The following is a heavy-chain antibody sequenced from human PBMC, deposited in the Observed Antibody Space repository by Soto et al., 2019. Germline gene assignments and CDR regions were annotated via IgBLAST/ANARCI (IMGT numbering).Heavy chain of an antibody. J-gene: IGHJ3*02. CDR2: LVGSNI. CDR3: AHSPPYYYDSSGHLVFGDPDAFDI. CDR1: DSPLMIMP. Sequence: GGSLDSPVQPLDSPLMIMPCTGSGKLQGRAWSGSQVLVGSNIFYADSVKGRFTISRDNSKNTLYLQMNSLRVEDTAVYYCAHSPPYYYDSSGHLVFGDPDAFDIWGQGTMVTVSS. D-gene: IGHD3-22*01. V-gene: IGHV3-9*01.